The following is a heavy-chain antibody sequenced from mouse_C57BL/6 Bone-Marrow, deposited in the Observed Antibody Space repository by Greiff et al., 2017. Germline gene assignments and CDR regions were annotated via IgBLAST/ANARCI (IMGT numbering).Heavy chain of an antibody. J-gene: IGHJ3*01. D-gene: IGHD1-1*01. CDR2: IYPGDGDT. CDR3: ARWDYYGSSSPWFAY. V-gene: IGHV1-82*01. Sequence: QVQLQQSGPELVKPGASVKISCKASGYAFSSSWMNWVKQRPGKGLEWIGRIYPGDGDTNYNGKFKGKATLTADKSSSTAYMQLSSLTSEDSAVYFCARWDYYGSSSPWFAYWGQGTLVTVSA. CDR1: GYAFSSSW.